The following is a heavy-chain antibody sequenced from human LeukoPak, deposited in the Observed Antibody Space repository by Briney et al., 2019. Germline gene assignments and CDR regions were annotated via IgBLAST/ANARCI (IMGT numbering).Heavy chain of an antibody. J-gene: IGHJ4*02. D-gene: IGHD3-10*01. V-gene: IGHV3-73*01. CDR2: IRTKPNTYAT. Sequence: PGGSLKLSCAASGFTFSASAIHWVRQASGKGPEWVGRIRTKPNTYATVYAASVQGRFTISRDDSKSTAYLQMNSLKTEDTAVYYCTRERELLEDFWGQGTLVIVSS. CDR3: TRERELLEDF. CDR1: GFTFSASA.